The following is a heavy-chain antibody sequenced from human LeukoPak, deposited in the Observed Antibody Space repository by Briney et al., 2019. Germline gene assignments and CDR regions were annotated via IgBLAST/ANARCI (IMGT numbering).Heavy chain of an antibody. CDR1: GFTFTDYW. CDR2: INRAGIES. D-gene: IGHD1-26*01. J-gene: IGHJ4*02. CDR3: ARVGTWELQRVFDN. V-gene: IGHV3-7*01. Sequence: LPGGSLRLSCAASGFTFTDYWMTWVRQVPGKGLEWVANINRAGIESYYVDSVKGRFTISRDNAEKSLYLQMDSLRVDDTAVYYCARVGTWELQRVFDNWGQGTLVTVSS.